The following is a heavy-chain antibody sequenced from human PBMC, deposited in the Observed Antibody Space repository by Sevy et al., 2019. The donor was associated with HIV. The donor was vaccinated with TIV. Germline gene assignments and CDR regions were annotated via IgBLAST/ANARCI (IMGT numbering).Heavy chain of an antibody. Sequence: GGSLRLSCVVSGLTFSSDSMNWVRQAPGKGLEWLAYISSSSRTIYYADSVEGRFTISRDNDKKSVFLQMNNLRDEDSATYYCARDVDTPFVRSFDSWSQGTLVTVSS. CDR1: GLTFSSDS. D-gene: IGHD5-18*01. CDR3: ARDVDTPFVRSFDS. J-gene: IGHJ4*02. V-gene: IGHV3-48*02. CDR2: ISSSSRTI.